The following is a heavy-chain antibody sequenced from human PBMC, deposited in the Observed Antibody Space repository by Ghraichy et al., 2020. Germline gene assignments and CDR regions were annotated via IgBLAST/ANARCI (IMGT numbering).Heavy chain of an antibody. J-gene: IGHJ4*02. CDR1: GGSISSYY. CDR3: ARAITIFGVVQFDY. D-gene: IGHD3-3*01. V-gene: IGHV4-4*09. Sequence: SETLSLTCTVSGGSISSYYWSWIRQPPGKGLEWIGYIYTSGSTNYNPSLKSRVTISVDTSKNQFSLKLSSVTAADTAVYYCARAITIFGVVQFDYWGQGTLVTVSS. CDR2: IYTSGST.